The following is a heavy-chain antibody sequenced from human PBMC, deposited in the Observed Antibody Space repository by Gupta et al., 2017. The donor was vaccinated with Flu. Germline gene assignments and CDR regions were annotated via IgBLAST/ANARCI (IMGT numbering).Heavy chain of an antibody. CDR1: YI. Sequence: YIMNWVRQAPGKGLEWVSKINNNGVTIYYADSVKGRFTISRDNVKNSLYLEMTSLRGEDTXVXYCARGXDCRGGSCYWDPNNGMDVWGQGTTVTVSS. V-gene: IGHV3-48*01. CDR2: INNNGVTI. CDR3: ARGXDCRGGSCYWDPNNGMDV. J-gene: IGHJ6*02. D-gene: IGHD2-15*01.